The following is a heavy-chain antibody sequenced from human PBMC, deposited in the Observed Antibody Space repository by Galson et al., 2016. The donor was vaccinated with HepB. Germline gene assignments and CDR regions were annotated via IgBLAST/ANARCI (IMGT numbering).Heavy chain of an antibody. CDR2: ISYDGTTE. J-gene: IGHJ4*02. CDR1: GFTFSGYA. Sequence: SLRLSCAASGFTFSGYARHWVRQASGKGLEWVAFISYDGTTEAYADSVRGRFTISRDNSKNTLFLQMNSLRAEDTAVYYCAKVNARRCSGGTCFPYYFDYWGQGPLVTVSS. V-gene: IGHV3-30*18. D-gene: IGHD2-15*01. CDR3: AKVNARRCSGGTCFPYYFDY.